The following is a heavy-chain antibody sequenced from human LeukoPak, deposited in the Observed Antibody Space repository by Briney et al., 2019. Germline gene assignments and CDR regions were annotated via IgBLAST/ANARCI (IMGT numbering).Heavy chain of an antibody. CDR2: IYSGGST. Sequence: GGSLRLSCAASGFTFSSYAMSWVRQAPGKGLEWVSVIYSGGSTYYADSVKGRFTISRDNSKNTLYLQMDSLRAEDTAVYYCVLYGRQQLGTFDYWGQGTLVTVSS. V-gene: IGHV3-53*01. CDR3: VLYGRQQLGTFDY. CDR1: GFTFSSYA. D-gene: IGHD6-13*01. J-gene: IGHJ4*02.